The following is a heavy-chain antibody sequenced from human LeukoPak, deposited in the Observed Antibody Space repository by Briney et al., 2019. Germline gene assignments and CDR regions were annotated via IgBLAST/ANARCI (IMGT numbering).Heavy chain of an antibody. CDR3: ARRGIAVAGTGVDY. J-gene: IGHJ4*02. CDR1: GFTFDDYG. Sequence: PGGSLRLSCAASGFTFDDYGMSWVRQPPGKGLEWVSGINWNGGSTGCADSVKGRFTISRDNAKNSLYLQMNSLRAEDTALYYCARRGIAVAGTGVDYWGQGTLVTVSS. D-gene: IGHD6-19*01. V-gene: IGHV3-20*04. CDR2: INWNGGST.